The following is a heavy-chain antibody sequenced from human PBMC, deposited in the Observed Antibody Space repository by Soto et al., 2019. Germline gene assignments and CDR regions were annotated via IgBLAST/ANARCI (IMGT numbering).Heavy chain of an antibody. CDR3: ARCKIMITFGGVIVPNWFDP. D-gene: IGHD3-16*02. CDR2: IFHSGST. V-gene: IGHV4-39*01. CDR1: GGSISSTFYY. J-gene: IGHJ5*02. Sequence: SETLSLTCTVSGGSISSTFYYWGWIRQPPXKGLEWIGHIFHSGSTYYNPSLKSRVTIPVDTSKNQFSLTLSSATAADTAVYYCARCKIMITFGGVIVPNWFDPWGQGTLVTVSS.